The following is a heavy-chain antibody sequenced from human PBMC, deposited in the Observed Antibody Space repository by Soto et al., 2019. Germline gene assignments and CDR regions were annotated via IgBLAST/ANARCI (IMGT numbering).Heavy chain of an antibody. CDR1: GYTFTSYA. Sequence: QVQLVQSGAEVKKPGASVKVSCKASGYTFTSYAMHWVRQAPGQRLEWMGWINAGNGNTKYSQKFQGRVTITRDTSASTAYMELSSLRSEDTAVYYCARASKIAAAGINWFDPWGQGTLVTVSS. J-gene: IGHJ5*02. CDR3: ARASKIAAAGINWFDP. CDR2: INAGNGNT. D-gene: IGHD6-13*01. V-gene: IGHV1-3*01.